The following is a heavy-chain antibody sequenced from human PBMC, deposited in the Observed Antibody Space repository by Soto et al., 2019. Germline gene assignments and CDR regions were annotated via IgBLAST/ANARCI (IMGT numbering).Heavy chain of an antibody. V-gene: IGHV3-33*01. Sequence: PGGSLRLSCAASGFTFSSYVMHWVRQSPGKGLEWVAVIWYDGSNKYYADSVKGRFTISRDNSKNTLYLQMNSLRAEDTAVYYCARDKAPYYYYGMDVGGQGTTVTV. J-gene: IGHJ6*02. CDR3: ARDKAPYYYYGMDV. CDR1: GFTFSSYV. CDR2: IWYDGSNK.